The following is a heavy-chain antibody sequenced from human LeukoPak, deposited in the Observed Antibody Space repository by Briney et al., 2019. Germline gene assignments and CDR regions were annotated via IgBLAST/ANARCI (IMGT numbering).Heavy chain of an antibody. D-gene: IGHD3-22*01. CDR1: GYTLTGYY. CDR3: ARDRYYDSSGLDY. Sequence: GASVKVSCKASGYTLTGYYMHWVRQAPGQGLEWMGWINPNSGGTNYAQKFQGRVTMTRDTSISTAYMELSRLRSDDTAVYYCARDRYYDSSGLDYWGQGTLVTVSS. CDR2: INPNSGGT. J-gene: IGHJ4*02. V-gene: IGHV1-2*02.